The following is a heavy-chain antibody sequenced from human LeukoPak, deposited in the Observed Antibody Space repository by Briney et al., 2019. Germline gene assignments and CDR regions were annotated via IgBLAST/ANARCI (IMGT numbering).Heavy chain of an antibody. J-gene: IGHJ4*02. Sequence: SETLSLTCTVSGVSMTTYYWSWIRQPPGKGLEWIGYIFYSGSTNYNPSLKSRVTLSVDTSKNQFSLRLSSVTAADTAVYYCARLQFVSGDYHEVDYWGQGTLVTVSS. CDR3: ARLQFVSGDYHEVDY. D-gene: IGHD3-22*01. CDR1: GVSMTTYY. V-gene: IGHV4-59*08. CDR2: IFYSGST.